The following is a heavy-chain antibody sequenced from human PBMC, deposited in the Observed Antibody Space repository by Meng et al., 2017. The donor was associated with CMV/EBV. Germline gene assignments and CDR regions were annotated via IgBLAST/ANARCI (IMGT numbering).Heavy chain of an antibody. V-gene: IGHV6-1*01. CDR3: ACERGRLELARGVNWFDP. D-gene: IGHD1-7*01. J-gene: IGHJ5*02. CDR2: TYYRSKWYN. CDR1: GDSVSSNSAA. Sequence: SQSHSLTGAISGDSVSSNSAAWKWIRQPPSRGLEWLGSTYYRSKWYNDYAVSVKSRITINADTSKNQFSLPLNSVTPEDTAVYYCACERGRLELARGVNWFDPWGQGTLVTVSS.